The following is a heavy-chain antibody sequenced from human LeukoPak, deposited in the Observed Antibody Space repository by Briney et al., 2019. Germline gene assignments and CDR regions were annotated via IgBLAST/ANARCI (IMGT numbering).Heavy chain of an antibody. CDR2: VSTDGSTT. D-gene: IGHD5-18*01. Sequence: GGSLRLSCAASGLTSSTSWMPWAGKASGKGLEWVSHVSTDGSTTAYADSVKGRFTISRENAKNTVYLQMNSLRAEDTAVYYCARSIGYVESWGQGTLVTVSS. CDR1: GLTSSTSW. CDR3: ARSIGYVES. J-gene: IGHJ5*02. V-gene: IGHV3-74*01.